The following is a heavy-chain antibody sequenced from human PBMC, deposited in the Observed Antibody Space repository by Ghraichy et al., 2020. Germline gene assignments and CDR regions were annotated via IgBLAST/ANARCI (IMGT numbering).Heavy chain of an antibody. Sequence: SQTLSLTCAVYGGSFSGYYWSWIRQPPGKGLEWIGEINHSGSTNYNPSLKSRVTISVDTSKNQFSLKLSSVTAADTAVYYCASVRLGTGRDYWGQGTLVTVSS. D-gene: IGHD3-16*01. CDR3: ASVRLGTGRDY. J-gene: IGHJ4*02. V-gene: IGHV4-34*01. CDR2: INHSGST. CDR1: GGSFSGYY.